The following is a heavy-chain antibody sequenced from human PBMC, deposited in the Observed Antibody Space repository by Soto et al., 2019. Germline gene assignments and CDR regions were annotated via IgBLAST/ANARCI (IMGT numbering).Heavy chain of an antibody. CDR2: IIPILGTA. CDR3: ATGDCGGDCYSGIFDY. Sequence: SVKVSCKASGGTFSSYAISWVRQAPGQGLEWMGGIIPILGTANYAQKFQGRVTITADESTSTAYMELSSLRSEDTAVYYCATGDCGGDCYSGIFDYWGQGTLVTVSS. V-gene: IGHV1-69*13. J-gene: IGHJ4*02. D-gene: IGHD2-21*02. CDR1: GGTFSSYA.